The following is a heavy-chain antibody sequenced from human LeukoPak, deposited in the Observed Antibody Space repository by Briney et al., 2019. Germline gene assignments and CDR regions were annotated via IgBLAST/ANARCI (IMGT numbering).Heavy chain of an antibody. CDR3: AKISGETSNFDY. CDR2: ISYDGSNK. CDR1: GFTFSSYA. Sequence: PGGSLRLSCAASGFTFSSYAMSWVRQAPGKGLEWVAVISYDGSNKYYADSVKGRFTISRDNSKNTLYLQMNSLRAEDTAVYYCAKISGETSNFDYWGQGTLVTVSS. J-gene: IGHJ4*02. V-gene: IGHV3-30*18. D-gene: IGHD6-19*01.